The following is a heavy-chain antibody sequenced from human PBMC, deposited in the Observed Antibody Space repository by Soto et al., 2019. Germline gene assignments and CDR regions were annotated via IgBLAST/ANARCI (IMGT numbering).Heavy chain of an antibody. D-gene: IGHD3-9*01. CDR3: ARDHGYYDILTGYVSPYYYYGMDV. J-gene: IGHJ6*02. CDR2: ISYDGSNK. Sequence: QVQLVESGGGVVQPGRSLRLSCAASGFTFSSYAMHWVRQAPGKGLEWVAVISYDGSNKYYADSVKGRFTISRDNSKNTLYRQMNSLRAEDTAVYYCARDHGYYDILTGYVSPYYYYGMDVWGQGTTVTVSS. V-gene: IGHV3-30-3*01. CDR1: GFTFSSYA.